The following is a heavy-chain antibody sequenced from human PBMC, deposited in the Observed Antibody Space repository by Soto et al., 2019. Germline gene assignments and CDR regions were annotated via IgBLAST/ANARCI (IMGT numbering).Heavy chain of an antibody. D-gene: IGHD2-2*01. CDR3: ARDPSEGRVGNWFES. V-gene: IGHV3-21*01. Sequence: GGSLRLSCAASGFTFSRYGMNWLRQAPGKGLEWVASISSSASYVYYADPVKGRFSTSRDNAKNILYLEMYALRTEDTAVYYCARDPSEGRVGNWFESWGQGTLVTVSS. CDR2: ISSSASYV. CDR1: GFTFSRYG. J-gene: IGHJ5*01.